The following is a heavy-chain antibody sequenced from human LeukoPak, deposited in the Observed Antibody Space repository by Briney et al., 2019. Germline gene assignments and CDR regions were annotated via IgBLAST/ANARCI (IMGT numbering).Heavy chain of an antibody. D-gene: IGHD3-16*01. CDR3: AGSYVSRSFDY. V-gene: IGHV3-66*01. J-gene: IGHJ4*02. CDR1: GFTVSSNY. Sequence: PGGSLRLSCVASGFTVSSNYMNWVRQASGKGLEWVSAIYSGGSTYYADSVKGRFTISRDSSKNTLYLQMNSLRAEDTAVYYCAGSYVSRSFDYWGQGTLVTVSS. CDR2: IYSGGST.